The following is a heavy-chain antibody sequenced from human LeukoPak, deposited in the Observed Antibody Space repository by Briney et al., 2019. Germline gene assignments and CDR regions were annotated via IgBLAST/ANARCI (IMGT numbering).Heavy chain of an antibody. CDR2: INAGNGHT. J-gene: IGHJ3*02. V-gene: IGHV1-3*01. CDR1: GYTFTSYA. CDR3: ATTSKASSSWEIRGASDI. Sequence: ASVKVSCKASGYTFTSYAMHWVRQAPGQRLEWMGWINAGNGHTEYSQKFQARVTITRDTSANTAYMELSSLRSEDTAVYYCATTSKASSSWEIRGASDIWGQGTMVTVSS. D-gene: IGHD6-13*01.